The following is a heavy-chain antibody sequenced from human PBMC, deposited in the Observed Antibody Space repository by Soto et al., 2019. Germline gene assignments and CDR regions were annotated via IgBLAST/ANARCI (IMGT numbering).Heavy chain of an antibody. CDR3: AREGYRFYYGMDV. D-gene: IGHD5-18*01. CDR2: IKQDGSEK. Sequence: GGSLRLSCAASGFTFSSYWMSWVRQAPGKGLEWVANIKQDGSEKYYVDSVKGRFTISRDNAKNSLYLQMNSLRAEDTAVYYCAREGYRFYYGMDVWGQGTTVTV. V-gene: IGHV3-7*01. CDR1: GFTFSSYW. J-gene: IGHJ6*02.